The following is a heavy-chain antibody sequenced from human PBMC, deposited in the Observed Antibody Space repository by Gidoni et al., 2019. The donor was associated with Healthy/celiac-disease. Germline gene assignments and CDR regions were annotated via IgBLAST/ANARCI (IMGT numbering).Heavy chain of an antibody. V-gene: IGHV3-30*18. CDR2: ISYYGSNK. D-gene: IGHD3-22*01. CDR3: AKDLLRVGGSPEDY. CDR1: GSTFSSYG. Sequence: QVQLVESGGGVIQPGRSRRLSCAASGSTFSSYGMHWVRQAPGKGLGWVAVISYYGSNKYYADSVKGRFTISRDNSKNTLYLQMNSLRSEDTAVYYCAKDLLRVGGSPEDYWGQGTLVTVSS. J-gene: IGHJ4*02.